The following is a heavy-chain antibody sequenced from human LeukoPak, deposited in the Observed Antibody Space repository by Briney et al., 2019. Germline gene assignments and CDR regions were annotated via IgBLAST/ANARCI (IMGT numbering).Heavy chain of an antibody. CDR1: GFTFSSYW. V-gene: IGHV3-74*01. D-gene: IGHD2-21*02. Sequence: GGSLRLSCAASGFTFSSYWMHWVRQAPGKGLVWVSRINSDGSSTSYADSVRGRFTISRDNAKNTLYLQMNSLRAEDTAVYYCARADLDIVVVTTNAFDIWGQGTMVTVSS. J-gene: IGHJ3*02. CDR3: ARADLDIVVVTTNAFDI. CDR2: INSDGSST.